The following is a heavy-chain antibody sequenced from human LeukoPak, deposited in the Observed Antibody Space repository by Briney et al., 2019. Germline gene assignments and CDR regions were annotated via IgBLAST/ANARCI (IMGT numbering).Heavy chain of an antibody. D-gene: IGHD6-6*01. Sequence: GGSLRLSCAASGFTFSDYYMSWIRQAPGKGLEWVSYISGSGSTIYYADSVKGRFTISRDNAKNSLYLQMNSLRAEDTAVYYCARVVSIAAWENFDYWGQGTLVTVSS. CDR2: ISGSGSTI. CDR3: ARVVSIAAWENFDY. CDR1: GFTFSDYY. V-gene: IGHV3-11*01. J-gene: IGHJ4*02.